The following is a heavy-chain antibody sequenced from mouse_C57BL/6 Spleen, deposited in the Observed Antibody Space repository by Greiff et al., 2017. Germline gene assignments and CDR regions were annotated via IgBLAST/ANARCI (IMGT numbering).Heavy chain of an antibody. CDR3: ARSSYDYVFAY. CDR2: INPNNGGT. D-gene: IGHD2-4*01. CDR1: GYTFTDYY. V-gene: IGHV1-26*01. J-gene: IGHJ3*01. Sequence: EVQLQQSGPELVKPGASVKISCKASGYTFTDYYMNWVKQSHGKSLEWIGDINPNNGGTSYNQKFKGKATLTVDKSSSTAYMELRGLTSEDSAVYYYARSSYDYVFAYWGQGTLVTVSA.